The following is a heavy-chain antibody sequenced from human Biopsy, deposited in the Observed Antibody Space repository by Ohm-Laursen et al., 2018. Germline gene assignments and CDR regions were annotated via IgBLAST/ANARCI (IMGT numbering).Heavy chain of an antibody. CDR1: GFSFSDYH. Sequence: SLRLSCAASGFSFSDYHMRWIRQAPGRGLEWVSYTSGGGTIYYGDSMKGRVTISRDNAKNSLYLQMHSLRAKDTAVYYCARDTRWSPYSMDVWGQGTTVTVSS. V-gene: IGHV3-11*04. CDR3: ARDTRWSPYSMDV. D-gene: IGHD4-23*01. J-gene: IGHJ6*02. CDR2: TSGGGTI.